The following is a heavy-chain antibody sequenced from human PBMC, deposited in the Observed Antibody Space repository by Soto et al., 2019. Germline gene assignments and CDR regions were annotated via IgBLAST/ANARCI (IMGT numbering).Heavy chain of an antibody. CDR2: IYHSGST. Sequence: PSETLSLTCTVSGGSSSSPNFYWSWIRQPPGKGLEWIGYIYHSGSTYYNPSLKSRVTISVDRSKNQFSLKLSSVTAADTAVYYCARAVWFGELYYYYGMDVWGQGTTVTVSS. V-gene: IGHV4-30-2*01. J-gene: IGHJ6*02. CDR3: ARAVWFGELYYYYGMDV. CDR1: GGSSSSPNFY. D-gene: IGHD3-10*01.